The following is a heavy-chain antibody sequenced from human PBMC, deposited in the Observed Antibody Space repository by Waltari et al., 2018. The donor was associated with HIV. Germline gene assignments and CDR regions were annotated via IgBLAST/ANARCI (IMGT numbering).Heavy chain of an antibody. CDR1: GGSCSGYF. CDR3: ARAGRRHGDHWEYYLDF. J-gene: IGHJ4*02. Sequence: KQWGAGLLKPADTLSLTCAVYGGSCSGYFWTWIRQSTGKGLEWIGEGDHAWKTHNNPSLKGRITLSSDKSKNQFSLKLTSVTAADTAIYFCARAGRRHGDHWEYYLDFWGRGTQVIVSP. D-gene: IGHD4-17*01. V-gene: IGHV4-34*02. CDR2: GDHAWKT.